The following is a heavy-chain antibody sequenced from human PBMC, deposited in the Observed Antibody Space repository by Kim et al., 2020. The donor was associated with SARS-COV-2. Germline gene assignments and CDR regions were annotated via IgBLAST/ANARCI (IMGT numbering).Heavy chain of an antibody. D-gene: IGHD3-22*01. CDR1: GGSISSNY. J-gene: IGHJ2*01. CDR2: IYYSGST. Sequence: SETLSLTCTVSGGSISSNYWSWIRQPPEKGLEWIGYIYYSGSTNYNPSLKSRVTISVDTSKNQFSLNLTSVTAADTAVYYCARAIDFDSSGYYSWYFDLWGRGTLVTVSS. V-gene: IGHV4-59*01. CDR3: ARAIDFDSSGYYSWYFDL.